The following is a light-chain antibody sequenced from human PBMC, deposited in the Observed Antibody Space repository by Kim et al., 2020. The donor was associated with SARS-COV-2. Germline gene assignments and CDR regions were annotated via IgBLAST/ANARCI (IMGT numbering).Light chain of an antibody. CDR3: NSRDSNGNHLV. V-gene: IGLV3-19*01. CDR1: SLRNYF. J-gene: IGLJ2*01. Sequence: AGGQTVRITCQGDSLRNYFASGYQQRPGQAPILVIYGKNSRPSGIPDRFSGSSSGSTASLTITGAQAEDEADYYCNSRDSNGNHLVFGGGTQLTVL. CDR2: GKN.